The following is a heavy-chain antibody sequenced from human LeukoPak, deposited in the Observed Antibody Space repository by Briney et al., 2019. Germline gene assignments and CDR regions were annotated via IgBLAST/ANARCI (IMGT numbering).Heavy chain of an antibody. CDR2: IGGRGTST. CDR3: GKEGGA. D-gene: IGHD3-16*01. V-gene: IGHV3-23*01. Sequence: PGGSLRLSCAASGFTFSSYGMHWVRQAPGKGLEWVSAIGGRGTSTYYADSLGGRFTISRDNSKDMLYLQMNSLKVEDTATYYCGKEGGAWGQGTKVTVSS. J-gene: IGHJ5*02. CDR1: GFTFSSYG.